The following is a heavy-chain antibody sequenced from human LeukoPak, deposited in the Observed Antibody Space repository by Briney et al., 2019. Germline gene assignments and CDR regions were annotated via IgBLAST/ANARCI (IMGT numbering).Heavy chain of an antibody. CDR3: ARVGNFNFDY. D-gene: IGHD5-24*01. CDR1: GGSFSGYY. Sequence: SETLSLTCAVYGGSFSGYYWSWIRQPPGKGLEWIGEINHSGNTNYNPSLKSRVTISIDTSKNQFSLKLSSVTAADTAVYYCARVGNFNFDYWGQGALVTVSS. J-gene: IGHJ4*02. CDR2: INHSGNT. V-gene: IGHV4-34*01.